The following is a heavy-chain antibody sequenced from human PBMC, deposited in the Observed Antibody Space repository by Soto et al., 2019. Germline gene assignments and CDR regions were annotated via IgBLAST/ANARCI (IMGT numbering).Heavy chain of an antibody. CDR1: GGTFSNSA. Sequence: QVHLEQSGAEVKKPGSSVKVSCKASGGTFSNSAISWVRQAPGQGLEWMGGIMPIFRTPDYAQKFQGRVTITADESTSTAYMELSGLRSDDTAVYYCARDKGRLHLGGNYYYILDVWGQGTTVTVSS. J-gene: IGHJ6*02. CDR3: ARDKGRLHLGGNYYYILDV. CDR2: IMPIFRTP. V-gene: IGHV1-69*12. D-gene: IGHD6-25*01.